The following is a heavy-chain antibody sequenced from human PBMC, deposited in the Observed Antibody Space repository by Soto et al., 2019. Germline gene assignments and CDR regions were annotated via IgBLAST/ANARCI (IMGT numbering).Heavy chain of an antibody. V-gene: IGHV1-3*01. CDR3: ARGGPPIDY. CDR1: GYTFTSYA. CDR2: SNAGKGNT. J-gene: IGHJ4*02. Sequence: GXXVKVSCRASGYTFTSYAMHCVRHAPGQRLEWVGWSNAGKGNTKYSQTFQGRITITRDTSASTAYMEMSSVSSEDTAVYYCARGGPPIDYWGQGTLVTVSS. D-gene: IGHD3-10*01.